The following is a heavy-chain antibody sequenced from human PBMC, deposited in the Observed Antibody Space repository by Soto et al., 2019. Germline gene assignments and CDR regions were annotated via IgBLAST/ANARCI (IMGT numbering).Heavy chain of an antibody. CDR2: ISSSSSYI. Sequence: PGGSLRLSCAASGFTFSSYSMNWVRQAPGKGLEWVSSISSSSSYIYYADSVKGRFTISRDNAKNSLYLQMNSLRAEDTAVYYCARDGGPAHGSGMMYYYYYYGMDVWGQGTTVTVSS. CDR1: GFTFSSYS. J-gene: IGHJ6*02. V-gene: IGHV3-21*01. CDR3: ARDGGPAHGSGMMYYYYYYGMDV. D-gene: IGHD3-10*01.